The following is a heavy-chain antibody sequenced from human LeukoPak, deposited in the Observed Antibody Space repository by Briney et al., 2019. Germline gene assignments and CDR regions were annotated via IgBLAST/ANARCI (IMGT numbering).Heavy chain of an antibody. V-gene: IGHV3-9*01. D-gene: IGHD1-26*01. Sequence: GGSLRLSCAASGFTFDDYAMHWVRQAPGKGLEWVSGISWNSGSIGYADSVKGRFTISRDNAKNSLYLQMNSLRAEDTALYYCARDRWELLLGDGMDVWGQGTTVTVSS. J-gene: IGHJ6*02. CDR3: ARDRWELLLGDGMDV. CDR1: GFTFDDYA. CDR2: ISWNSGSI.